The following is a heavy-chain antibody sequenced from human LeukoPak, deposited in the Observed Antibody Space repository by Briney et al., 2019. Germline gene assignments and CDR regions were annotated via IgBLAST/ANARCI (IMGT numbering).Heavy chain of an antibody. Sequence: PGGSLRLSCAASGFIFSTYGMHWVRQAPGKGLEWVAFIQNDASKKYYADSVKGRFTISRDNSKNTLYLQLNSLRAEDTAVYYCAKDPTHGWGFENWSQGTLVTVSS. CDR1: GFIFSTYG. D-gene: IGHD6-19*01. V-gene: IGHV3-30*02. CDR2: IQNDASKK. CDR3: AKDPTHGWGFEN. J-gene: IGHJ4*02.